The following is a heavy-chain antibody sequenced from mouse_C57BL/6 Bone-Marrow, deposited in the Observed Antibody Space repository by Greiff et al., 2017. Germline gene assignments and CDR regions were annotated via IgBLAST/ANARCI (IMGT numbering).Heavy chain of an antibody. J-gene: IGHJ4*01. V-gene: IGHV1-39*01. Sequence: VQLQQSGPELVQPGASVKISCKASGYSFTDYNMNWVKQSNGNSLAWICVINPNYGTTSYHQKFKGKATLTVDQSSSTAYMQLNSLTSEDSAVYYCSRYDGYYEYAMDYRGQGTSVTVS. CDR2: INPNYGTT. D-gene: IGHD2-3*01. CDR3: SRYDGYYEYAMDY. CDR1: GYSFTDYN.